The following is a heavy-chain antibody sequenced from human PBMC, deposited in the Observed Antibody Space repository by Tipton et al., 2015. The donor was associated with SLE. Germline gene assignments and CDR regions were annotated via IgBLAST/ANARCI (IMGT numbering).Heavy chain of an antibody. CDR3: ARGPRVPGANGVYYYGMDV. V-gene: IGHV4-39*07. CDR1: GGSIRSTSYY. Sequence: TLSLTCTVSGGSIRSTSYYWGWIRQAPGKGLEWIGSIYYIGSTYYNPSLKSRVTISVDTSENQFSLKVRSVTAADTAVYYCARGPRVPGANGVYYYGMDVWGQGTTVTVSS. CDR2: IYYIGST. D-gene: IGHD1-26*01. J-gene: IGHJ6*02.